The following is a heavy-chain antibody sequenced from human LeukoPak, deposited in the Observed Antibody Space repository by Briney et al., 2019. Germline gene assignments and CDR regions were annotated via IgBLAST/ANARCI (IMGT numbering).Heavy chain of an antibody. J-gene: IGHJ5*02. CDR3: ARELTGVNWFDP. CDR2: IYHSGST. Sequence: SETLSLTCTVSGGSISSGGYYWSWIRQPPGKGLEWIGYIYHSGSTYYNPSLKSRVTISVDRSKNQFSLKLSSVTAADTAVYYCARELTGVNWFDPWGQGTLVTVSS. D-gene: IGHD7-27*01. V-gene: IGHV4-30-2*01. CDR1: GGSISSGGYY.